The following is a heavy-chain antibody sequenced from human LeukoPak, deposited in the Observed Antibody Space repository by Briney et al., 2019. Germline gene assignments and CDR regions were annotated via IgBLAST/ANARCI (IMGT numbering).Heavy chain of an antibody. CDR1: GFTFSNYG. CDR3: ARVTGGYNLVDY. CDR2: ITGSGGST. D-gene: IGHD5-24*01. J-gene: IGHJ4*02. Sequence: GGSLRLSCAASGFTFSNYGLSWVRQAPGKGLEWVSGITGSGGSTYYADSVKGRFTISRDNSKNTLYLQMNSLRAEDTGVYYCARVTGGYNLVDYWGQGTLVTVSS. V-gene: IGHV3-23*01.